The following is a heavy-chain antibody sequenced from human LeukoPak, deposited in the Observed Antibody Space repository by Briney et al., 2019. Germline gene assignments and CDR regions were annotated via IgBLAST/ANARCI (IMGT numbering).Heavy chain of an antibody. V-gene: IGHV4-59*08. CDR3: ARRCVTGDCYKF. J-gene: IGHJ4*02. CDR1: GGSINNYY. CDR2: IYYSGST. D-gene: IGHD2-21*02. Sequence: SETLSLTCSVSGGSINNYYWSWIRQPLGKGLEWIGNIYYSGSTNYNPSLKSRVTMSVDTSKNHFSLNLSSMTAADTAVYYCARRCVTGDCYKFWGQGILVTVSS.